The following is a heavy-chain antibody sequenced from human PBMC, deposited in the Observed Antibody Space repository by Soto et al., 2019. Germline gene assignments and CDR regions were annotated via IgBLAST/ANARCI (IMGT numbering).Heavy chain of an antibody. CDR1: GGSISSGGYY. J-gene: IGHJ4*02. D-gene: IGHD3-22*01. CDR2: IYYSGST. CDR3: ASQGPGEYDSSGGLTNFDY. V-gene: IGHV4-31*03. Sequence: SETLSLTCTVSGGSISSGGYYWSWIRQHPGKGLEWIGYIYYSGSTYYNPSLKSRLSISVDTSVNQFSLKLSSVTAADTAVYYCASQGPGEYDSSGGLTNFDYWGQGTLVTVSS.